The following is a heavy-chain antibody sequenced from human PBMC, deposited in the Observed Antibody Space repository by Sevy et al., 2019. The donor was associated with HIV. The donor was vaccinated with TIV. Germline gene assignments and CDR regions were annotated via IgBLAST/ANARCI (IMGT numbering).Heavy chain of an antibody. CDR2: INPSGGRT. Sequence: ASVKVSCKASGYTFTSYYMHWVRQAPGQGLEWMGIINPSGGRTSYGQKFQGRVTMTRHTSTRTVYMELSSLRSEDTAVYYCARGGYSSGPQGYYYYGMDVWGQGTTVTVSS. CDR1: GYTFTSYY. CDR3: ARGGYSSGPQGYYYYGMDV. V-gene: IGHV1-46*01. J-gene: IGHJ6*02. D-gene: IGHD6-19*01.